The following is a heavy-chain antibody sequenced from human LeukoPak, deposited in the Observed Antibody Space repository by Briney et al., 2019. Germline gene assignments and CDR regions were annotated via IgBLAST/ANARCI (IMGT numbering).Heavy chain of an antibody. V-gene: IGHV3-30*02. J-gene: IGHJ4*02. CDR3: ARDNSFGFMGCMDY. D-gene: IGHD5-18*01. CDR2: TRYDGSHS. CDR1: GFVFSRFG. Sequence: GGSLRLYCEVYGFVFSRFGMHWVRQGPGKGLEWVAFTRYDGSHSAYGDSVKGRFSIARDDSKSTLYLQMNSLRADDTGVYYCARDNSFGFMGCMDYWGQGTRVIVSS.